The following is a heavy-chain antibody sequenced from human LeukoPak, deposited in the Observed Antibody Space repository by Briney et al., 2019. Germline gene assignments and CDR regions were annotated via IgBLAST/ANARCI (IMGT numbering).Heavy chain of an antibody. CDR2: MNPNSGNT. D-gene: IGHD3-10*01. V-gene: IGHV1-8*01. CDR1: GYTFTSYD. CDR3: ARAPYGSGSPYFDY. Sequence: ASVKVSCKASGYTFTSYDINWVRQATGQGLEWMGWMNPNSGNTGYAQKFQGRVTVTRNTSISTAYMELSSLRSEDTAVYYCARAPYGSGSPYFDYWGQGTLVTVSS. J-gene: IGHJ4*02.